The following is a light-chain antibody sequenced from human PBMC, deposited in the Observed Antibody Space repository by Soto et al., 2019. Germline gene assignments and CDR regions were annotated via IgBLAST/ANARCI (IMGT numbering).Light chain of an antibody. CDR2: GTS. V-gene: IGKV3-20*01. J-gene: IGKJ2*01. Sequence: EIVLTQSPGTLSLSPGERATLSCRASQSVSSNYLAWYQQKPGQTPRLLIYGTSSRATVIPDRFSGSGSGAAFTLTISRLEPEDFPVYYYQQYGSSPYTFGQGTKLEIK. CDR1: QSVSSNY. CDR3: QQYGSSPYT.